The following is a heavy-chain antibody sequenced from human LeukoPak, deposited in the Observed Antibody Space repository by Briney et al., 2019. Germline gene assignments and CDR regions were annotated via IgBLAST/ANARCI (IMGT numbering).Heavy chain of an antibody. V-gene: IGHV1-8*03. D-gene: IGHD3-22*01. Sequence: VSVKVSCKASGSTFPSYDINWVRQAPGQGLEWMGWMSHNSGNTDYEQKLQGRVTITRNTSISTAYMELRRVRSEDTAEYYCARTSYDSSAYRSDYWGQGTLVTVSS. CDR3: ARTSYDSSAYRSDY. CDR2: MSHNSGNT. CDR1: GSTFPSYD. J-gene: IGHJ4*02.